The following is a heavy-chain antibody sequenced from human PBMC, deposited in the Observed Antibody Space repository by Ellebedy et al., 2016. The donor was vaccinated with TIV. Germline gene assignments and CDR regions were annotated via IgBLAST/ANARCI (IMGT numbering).Heavy chain of an antibody. CDR1: GFTFSSHG. J-gene: IGHJ4*02. V-gene: IGHV3-48*04. CDR3: ASEYYFDY. CDR2: ISSSSSTI. Sequence: GGSLRLSXAASGFTFSSHGMHWVRQAPGKGLEWVSYISSSSSTIYYADSVKGRFTISRDNAKNSLYLQMNSLRAEDTAVYYCASEYYFDYWGQGTLVTVSS.